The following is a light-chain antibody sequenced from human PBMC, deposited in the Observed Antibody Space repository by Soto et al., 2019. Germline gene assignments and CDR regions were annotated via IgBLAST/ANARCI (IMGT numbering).Light chain of an antibody. CDR3: QQRSSWPWT. J-gene: IGKJ1*01. CDR2: FAS. CDR1: QSISRS. Sequence: EIVFTQSPSILSVSPGERATLSCRASQSISRSLAWYQQKPGQAPRLLIYFASTRATGIPDRFSGSGSGTDFTLTIDSLEPEDFAIFYCQQRSSWPWTFGQGTKVDIK. V-gene: IGKV3-11*01.